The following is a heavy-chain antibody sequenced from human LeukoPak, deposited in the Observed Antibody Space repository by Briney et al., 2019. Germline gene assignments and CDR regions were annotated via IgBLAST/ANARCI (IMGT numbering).Heavy chain of an antibody. CDR3: AKLAVYDILTGYYKNWFDP. CDR1: GLTFSSFA. D-gene: IGHD3-9*01. CDR2: VSGGGDTT. J-gene: IGHJ5*02. Sequence: GGSLRLSCAASGLTFSSFALTGVRQAPGKGLEWVSGVSGGGDTTYYADSVRGRFTISRENSKNILYLQMNSLRAEDTALYFCAKLAVYDILTGYYKNWFDPWGQGTLVSVSS. V-gene: IGHV3-23*01.